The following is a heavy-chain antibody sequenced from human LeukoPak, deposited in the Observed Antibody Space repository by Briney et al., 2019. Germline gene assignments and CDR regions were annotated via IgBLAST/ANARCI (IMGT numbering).Heavy chain of an antibody. D-gene: IGHD3-3*01. CDR1: GFTFSTYA. V-gene: IGHV3-23*01. Sequence: GGSLRLSCAASGFTFSTYAMSWVRQAPGRGLEWVSGIGGRGSNTYYADSVKGRFTISRDNSKNTLYLQMNSLRAEDTAVYYCAKDHGYDFWSGYYAGIGYWGQGTLVTVSS. J-gene: IGHJ4*02. CDR2: IGGRGSNT. CDR3: AKDHGYDFWSGYYAGIGY.